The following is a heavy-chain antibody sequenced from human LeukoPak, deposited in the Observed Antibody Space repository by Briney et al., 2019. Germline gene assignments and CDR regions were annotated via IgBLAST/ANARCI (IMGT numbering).Heavy chain of an antibody. CDR3: ARALTRDALDL. Sequence: GGSLRLSCAASGFTVSSNYMSWVRQAPGKGLEWVSVIYSCGSTYYADSVKGRFTVSRDNAQDSLYLQLNNLKAGDTAVYYCARALTRDALDLWGQGTMVTVSS. V-gene: IGHV3-66*01. CDR1: GFTVSSNY. CDR2: IYSCGST. J-gene: IGHJ3*01.